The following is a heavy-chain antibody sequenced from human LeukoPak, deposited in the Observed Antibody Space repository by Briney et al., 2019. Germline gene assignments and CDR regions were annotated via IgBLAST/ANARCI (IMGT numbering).Heavy chain of an antibody. CDR3: ASGWELEGMDV. CDR2: IYPRDGST. D-gene: IGHD1-26*01. J-gene: IGHJ6*02. CDR1: GYSFTSNY. V-gene: IGHV1-46*01. Sequence: ASVKVSCKASGYSFTSNYIHWVRQAPGQGLEWMGMIYPRDGSTSYAQKFQGRVTVTRDTSTSTVHMELSGLRSEDTAVYYCASGWELEGMDVWGQGTTVTVSS.